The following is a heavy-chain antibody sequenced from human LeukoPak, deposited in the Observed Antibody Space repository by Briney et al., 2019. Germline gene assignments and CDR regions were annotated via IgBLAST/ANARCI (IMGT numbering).Heavy chain of an antibody. CDR3: AKDQGAGSYFDY. Sequence: GGSLRLSCVGSGFTFRSHAMSWVRQAPEKGLEFVSGIYENGGTTYYADSVKGRFSISRDNSKNTLYLQMDSLRGEDTAVYYCAKDQGAGSYFDYWGQGTLVTVSS. CDR1: GFTFRSHA. CDR2: IYENGGTT. D-gene: IGHD6-19*01. V-gene: IGHV3-23*01. J-gene: IGHJ4*02.